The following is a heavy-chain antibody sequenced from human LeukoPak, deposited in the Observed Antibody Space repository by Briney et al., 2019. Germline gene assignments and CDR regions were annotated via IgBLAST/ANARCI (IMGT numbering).Heavy chain of an antibody. Sequence: SVKVSCKASGGTFSSYAISWVRQAPGQGLEWMGGIIPIFGTANYAQKFQGRVTITADESTSTAYMELSSLRSEDTAVYYCARVVAAVRYDFWSGYNDYWGQGTLVTVSS. V-gene: IGHV1-69*13. CDR2: IIPIFGTA. CDR1: GGTFSSYA. J-gene: IGHJ4*02. CDR3: ARVVAAVRYDFWSGYNDY. D-gene: IGHD3-3*01.